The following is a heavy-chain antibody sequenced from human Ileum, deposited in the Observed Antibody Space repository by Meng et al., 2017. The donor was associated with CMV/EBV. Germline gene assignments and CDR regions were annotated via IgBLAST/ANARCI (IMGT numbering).Heavy chain of an antibody. Sequence: GGSLRLSCAASGFTFSSYAMHWVRQAPGKGLEWVAVISYDGSNKYYADSVKGRFTISRDNSKNTLYLQMNSLRAEDTAVYYCARDWGYSYGTDWGQGTLVTVSS. J-gene: IGHJ4*02. CDR3: ARDWGYSYGTD. D-gene: IGHD5-18*01. V-gene: IGHV3-30-3*01. CDR1: GFTFSSYA. CDR2: ISYDGSNK.